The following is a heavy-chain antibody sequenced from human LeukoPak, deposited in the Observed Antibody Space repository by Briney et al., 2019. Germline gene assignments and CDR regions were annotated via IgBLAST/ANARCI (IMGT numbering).Heavy chain of an antibody. CDR1: GFTFSTYD. D-gene: IGHD2-2*02. V-gene: IGHV4-59*01. J-gene: IGHJ3*02. CDR3: ARVGHGSLARYCSSTSCYTVGAFDI. CDR2: IYYSGST. Sequence: GSLRLSCAASGFTFSTYDMSWIRQPPGKGLEWIGYIYYSGSTNYNPSLKSRVTISVDTSKNQFSLKLSSVTAADTAVYYCARVGHGSLARYCSSTSCYTVGAFDIWGQGTMVTVSS.